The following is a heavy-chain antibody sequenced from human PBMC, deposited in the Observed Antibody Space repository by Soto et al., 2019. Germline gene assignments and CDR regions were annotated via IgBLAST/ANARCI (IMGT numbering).Heavy chain of an antibody. Sequence: KTSETLSLTCTVSGGSVSSANYYWNWIRQPPGKGLEWIGYISYIGSTNYNPSLKSRVTISLDTSKNQFSLKLNSVTAADTAVYYCARDSYSTLWPWGQGPMVTV. CDR1: GGSVSSANYY. D-gene: IGHD4-4*01. J-gene: IGHJ4*02. CDR2: ISYIGST. CDR3: ARDSYSTLWP. V-gene: IGHV4-61*01.